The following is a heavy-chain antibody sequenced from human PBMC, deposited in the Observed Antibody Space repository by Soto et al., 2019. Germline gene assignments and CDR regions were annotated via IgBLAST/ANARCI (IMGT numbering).Heavy chain of an antibody. CDR1: GFTFSSYG. V-gene: IGHV3-30*18. Sequence: PSGSLRLSCAASGFTFSSYGMHWVRQAPGKGLEWVAVISYDGSNKYYADSVKGRFTISRDNSKNTLYLQMNSLRAEDTAVYYCAKGPDFWSGYYIHWGQGTLVTVSS. CDR2: ISYDGSNK. CDR3: AKGPDFWSGYYIH. D-gene: IGHD3-3*01. J-gene: IGHJ4*02.